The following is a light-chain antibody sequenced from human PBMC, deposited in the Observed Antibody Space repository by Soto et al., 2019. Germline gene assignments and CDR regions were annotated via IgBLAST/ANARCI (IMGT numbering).Light chain of an antibody. CDR2: GNS. CDR1: SSNIGAGYD. CDR3: QSYDSSSVV. J-gene: IGLJ2*01. Sequence: QSVLTQPPSVSGAPGQRVTISCTGSSSNIGAGYDVHWYQQLPGTAPKLLIYGNSNRPSGVPDRFSGSKSGTSASLAITGLQAEDEADYYCQSYDSSSVVFGGGTKVTVL. V-gene: IGLV1-40*01.